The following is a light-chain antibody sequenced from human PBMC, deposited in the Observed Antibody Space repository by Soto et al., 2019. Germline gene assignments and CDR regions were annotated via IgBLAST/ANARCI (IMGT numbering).Light chain of an antibody. CDR3: YQYSTSPPYP. J-gene: IGKJ2*01. Sequence: SQSPGTVSLYKGERATLSCRASQSVSSTYLAWYQQKPTQAPRLLIYGASSRATGIPDRFSGSGSATYWTLTIIRLWPEDFAVYDSYQYSTSPPYPFG. V-gene: IGKV3-20*01. CDR1: QSVSSTY. CDR2: GAS.